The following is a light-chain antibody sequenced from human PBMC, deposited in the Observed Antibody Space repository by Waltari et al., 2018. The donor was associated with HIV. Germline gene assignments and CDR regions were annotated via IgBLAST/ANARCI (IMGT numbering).Light chain of an antibody. CDR1: SAPIWANF. J-gene: IGLJ2*01. V-gene: IGLV1-51*01. CDR3: GTWDSSLNAGV. CDR2: DNN. Sequence: QSVLTTPPSVSASPGQKLTISCSRRSAPIWANFVSLFQLLPGTAPKLLIYDNNKRPSGIPDRFSGSKSGTSAALGITALQTGDEADYYCGTWDSSLNAGVFGGGTKVTVL.